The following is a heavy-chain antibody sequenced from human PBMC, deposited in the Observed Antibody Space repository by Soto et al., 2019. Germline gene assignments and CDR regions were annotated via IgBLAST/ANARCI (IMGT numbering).Heavy chain of an antibody. CDR2: IWYDGSNK. Sequence: GGSLRLSCAASGFTFSSYSMHWVRQAPGKGLEWVAVIWYDGSNKYYADSVKGRFTISRDNSKNTLYLQMNSLRAEDTAVYYCARAPGIAAAFDYWGQGTLVTVSS. V-gene: IGHV3-33*01. CDR3: ARAPGIAAAFDY. CDR1: GFTFSSYS. J-gene: IGHJ4*02. D-gene: IGHD6-13*01.